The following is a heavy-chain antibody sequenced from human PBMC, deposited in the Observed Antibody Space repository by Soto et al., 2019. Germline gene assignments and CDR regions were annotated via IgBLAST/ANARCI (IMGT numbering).Heavy chain of an antibody. Sequence: QVQLVQSGAEVKKPGASVKVSCKASGYTFTSYGISWVRQAPGQGLEWMGWISAYNGNTNYAQKLQGRVTMTTDTXTXRAYMELRSLRSDDTAVYYCARDQTDYGDSYWYFDLWGRGTLVTVSS. CDR2: ISAYNGNT. V-gene: IGHV1-18*01. CDR1: GYTFTSYG. D-gene: IGHD4-17*01. CDR3: ARDQTDYGDSYWYFDL. J-gene: IGHJ2*01.